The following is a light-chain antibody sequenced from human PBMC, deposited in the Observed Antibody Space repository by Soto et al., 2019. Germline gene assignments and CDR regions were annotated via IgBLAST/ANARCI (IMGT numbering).Light chain of an antibody. Sequence: IQLTQSPSSLSASVGDRVTITCRAGQDISSALAWYQQKPGKAPKLLLYDASSLDAGVPSRFSGSGSGTDFSLSITSLRPEDFATYYCQQFNDFPLTFGGGTKVQIK. CDR2: DAS. CDR1: QDISSA. J-gene: IGKJ4*01. V-gene: IGKV1D-13*01. CDR3: QQFNDFPLT.